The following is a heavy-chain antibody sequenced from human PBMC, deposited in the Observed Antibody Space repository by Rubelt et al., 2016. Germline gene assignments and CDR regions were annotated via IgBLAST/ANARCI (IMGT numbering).Heavy chain of an antibody. D-gene: IGHD6-13*01. Sequence: QVQLQQWGAGLLKPSETLSLTCAVYGGSFSGYYWSWIRQPPGKGLEWIGEINHSGSTNYNPSLKSRVTISGATAKNQFSLKLSSVTAADTAVYYCARGRRGSSSWLGRDYYGMDVWGQGTTVTVSS. CDR1: GGSFSGYY. CDR2: INHSGST. V-gene: IGHV4-34*01. CDR3: ARGRRGSSSWLGRDYYGMDV. J-gene: IGHJ6*02.